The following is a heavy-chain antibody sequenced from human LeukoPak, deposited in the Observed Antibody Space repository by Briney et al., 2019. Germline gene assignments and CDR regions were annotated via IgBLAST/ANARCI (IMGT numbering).Heavy chain of an antibody. CDR3: ARGSPRYSSSWYADAFDI. V-gene: IGHV1-2*06. Sequence: ASVKVSCKASGYTFTGYYMHWVRQAPGQGLEWMGRINPNSGGTNYAQKFQGRVTMTRDTSIGTAYMELSRLRSDDTAVYYCARGSPRYSSSWYADAFDIWGQGTMVTVSS. D-gene: IGHD6-13*01. J-gene: IGHJ3*02. CDR2: INPNSGGT. CDR1: GYTFTGYY.